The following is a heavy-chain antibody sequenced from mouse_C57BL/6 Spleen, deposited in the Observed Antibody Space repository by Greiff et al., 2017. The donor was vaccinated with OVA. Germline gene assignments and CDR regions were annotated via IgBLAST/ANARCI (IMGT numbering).Heavy chain of an antibody. CDR2: FHPYNDDT. V-gene: IGHV1-47*01. CDR3: ERGYYGSSYDYFDY. D-gene: IGHD1-1*01. Sequence: QVQLKQSGAELVKPGASVKMSCKASGYTFTTYPIEWMKQNHGKSLEWIGNFHPYNDDTKYNEKFKGKATLTVEKSSSTVYMELSRLTSDDSAVYYGERGYYGSSYDYFDYWGQGTTLTVSS. J-gene: IGHJ2*01. CDR1: GYTFTTYP.